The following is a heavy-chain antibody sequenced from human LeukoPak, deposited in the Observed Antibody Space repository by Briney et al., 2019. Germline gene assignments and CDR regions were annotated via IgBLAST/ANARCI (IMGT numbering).Heavy chain of an antibody. Sequence: PSETLSLTCAVYGGSFSGYYWSWIRQPPGKGLEWIGEINHSGSTNYNPSLKSRVTISVDTSKNQFSLKLSSVTAADTAVYYCARAHKYCSSTSRYTVYFQHWGQGTLVTVSS. V-gene: IGHV4-34*01. CDR2: INHSGST. CDR3: ARAHKYCSSTSRYTVYFQH. CDR1: GGSFSGYY. J-gene: IGHJ1*01. D-gene: IGHD2-2*02.